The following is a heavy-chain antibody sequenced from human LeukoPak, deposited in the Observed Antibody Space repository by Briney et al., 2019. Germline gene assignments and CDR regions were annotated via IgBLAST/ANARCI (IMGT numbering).Heavy chain of an antibody. CDR3: ARGTGSSPLYYYYMDV. CDR2: A. Sequence: ANYAQKFQGRVTITTDESTSTAYMELSSLKSEDTAVYYCARGTGSSPLYYYYMDVWGKGTTVTVPS. J-gene: IGHJ6*03. V-gene: IGHV1-69*05. D-gene: IGHD6-6*01.